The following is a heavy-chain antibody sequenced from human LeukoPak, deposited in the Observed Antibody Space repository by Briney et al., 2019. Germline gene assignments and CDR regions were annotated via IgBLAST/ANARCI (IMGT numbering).Heavy chain of an antibody. D-gene: IGHD1-26*01. V-gene: IGHV1-69*06. CDR1: GGTFSSYA. J-gene: IGHJ3*02. Sequence: SVKVSCKASGGTFSSYAISWVRQAPGQGLEWMGGIIPIFGTANYAQKFQGRVTITADKSTSTAYMELSSLRSEDTAVYYCASAGKGMGAHDAFDIWGQGTMVTVSS. CDR2: IIPIFGTA. CDR3: ASAGKGMGAHDAFDI.